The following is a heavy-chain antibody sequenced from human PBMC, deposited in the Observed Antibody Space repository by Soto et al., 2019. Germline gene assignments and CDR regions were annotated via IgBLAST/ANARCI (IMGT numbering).Heavy chain of an antibody. CDR3: ARESSSRHVNWFDP. Sequence: GGSLRLSCAASGFTFSSYGMHWVRQAPGKGLEWVAVIWYDGSNKYYADSVKGRFTISRDNSKNTLYLQMNSLRAEDSAVYYCARESSSRHVNWFDPWGQGTLVTVSS. D-gene: IGHD6-19*01. CDR1: GFTFSSYG. CDR2: IWYDGSNK. J-gene: IGHJ5*02. V-gene: IGHV3-33*01.